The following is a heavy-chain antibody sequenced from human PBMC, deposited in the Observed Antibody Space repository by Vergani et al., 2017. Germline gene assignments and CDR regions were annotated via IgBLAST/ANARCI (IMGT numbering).Heavy chain of an antibody. J-gene: IGHJ6*02. CDR2: INHSGST. CDR3: ARAQKRGYSYGYPYYYYGMDV. V-gene: IGHV4-34*01. CDR1: GGSFSGYY. Sequence: QVQLQQWGAGLLKPSETLSLTCAVYGGSFSGYYWSWIRQPPGKGLEWIGEINHSGSTNYNPSLKSRVTISVDTSKNQFSLKLSSVTAADTAVYYCARAQKRGYSYGYPYYYYGMDVWGQXP. D-gene: IGHD5-18*01.